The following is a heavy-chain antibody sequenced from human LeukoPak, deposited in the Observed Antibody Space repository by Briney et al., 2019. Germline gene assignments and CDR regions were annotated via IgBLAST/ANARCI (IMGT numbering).Heavy chain of an antibody. Sequence: PGRSLRLSCAASGFTFSSYGMHWVRQAPGKGLEWVAVISYDGSNKYYADSVKGRFTISRDNSKNTLYLQMNSLRAEDTAVYYCSRDPRGIALAGTYDYWGQGTLVTVSS. J-gene: IGHJ4*02. D-gene: IGHD6-19*01. CDR1: GFTFSSYG. CDR3: SRDPRGIALAGTYDY. V-gene: IGHV3-30*03. CDR2: ISYDGSNK.